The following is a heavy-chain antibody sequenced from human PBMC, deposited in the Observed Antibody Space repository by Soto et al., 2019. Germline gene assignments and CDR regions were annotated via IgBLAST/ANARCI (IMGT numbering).Heavy chain of an antibody. Sequence: SVKVSCKASGGTFSSYAVSWVRQAPGQGLEWMGGIIPIFGTANYAQKFQGRVTLTADESTSTAYMELSSLRSEDTAVYYCARAHIRGRGYYPLIGSGPDYWGQGTLVTVYS. CDR1: GGTFSSYA. CDR3: ARAHIRGRGYYPLIGSGPDY. J-gene: IGHJ4*02. CDR2: IIPIFGTA. D-gene: IGHD3-22*01. V-gene: IGHV1-69*13.